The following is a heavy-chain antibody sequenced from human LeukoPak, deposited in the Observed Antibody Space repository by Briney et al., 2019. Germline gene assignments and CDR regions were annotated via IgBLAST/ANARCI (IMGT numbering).Heavy chain of an antibody. V-gene: IGHV4-59*08. CDR2: IYYSGST. CDR3: ARIVYYYDSSGYWYFDL. J-gene: IGHJ2*01. D-gene: IGHD3-22*01. Sequence: SETLSLTCTVSGGSISSYYWSWIRQPPGKGLEWIGYIYYSGSTNYNPSLKSRVTISVDTSKNQFSLKLSSVTAADTAVYYCARIVYYYDSSGYWYFDLWGRGTLVTASS. CDR1: GGSISSYY.